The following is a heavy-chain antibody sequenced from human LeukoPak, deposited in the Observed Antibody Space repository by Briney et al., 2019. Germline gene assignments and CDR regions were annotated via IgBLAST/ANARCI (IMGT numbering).Heavy chain of an antibody. CDR2: ISSSSSYI. CDR3: ARGGVYSGYDFDY. CDR1: GFTFSSYS. Sequence: GGSLRLSCAASGFTFSSYSMNWVRQAPGKGLEWVSSISSSSSYIYYADSVKGRFTISRDNAKNSLYLQMNSLGAEDTAVYYCARGGVYSGYDFDYWGQGTLVTVSS. V-gene: IGHV3-21*01. D-gene: IGHD5-12*01. J-gene: IGHJ4*02.